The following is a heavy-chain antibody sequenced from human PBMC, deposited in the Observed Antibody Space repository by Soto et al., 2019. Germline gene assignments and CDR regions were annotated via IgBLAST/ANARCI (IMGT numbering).Heavy chain of an antibody. D-gene: IGHD5-18*01. CDR3: ARASNRYGVPPDY. Sequence: SETLSLTCSVYVGSFSGYYWSWIRQPPGKGLEWIGEINHSGSTNYNPSLKSRVTISVDTSKNQFSLKLSSVTAADTAVYYCARASNRYGVPPDYWRDATLVNGS. J-gene: IGHJ4*01. V-gene: IGHV4-34*01. CDR1: VGSFSGYY. CDR2: INHSGST.